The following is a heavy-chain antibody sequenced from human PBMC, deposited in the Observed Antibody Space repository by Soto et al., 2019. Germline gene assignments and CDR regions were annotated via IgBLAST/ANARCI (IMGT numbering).Heavy chain of an antibody. CDR2: INHSGST. J-gene: IGHJ6*02. CDR3: ASGYSSSWYVYYYYYGMDV. V-gene: IGHV4-34*01. D-gene: IGHD6-13*01. CDR1: GGSFSGYY. Sequence: QVQLQQWGAGLLKPSETLSLTCAVYGGSFSGYYWSWIRQPPGKGLEWIGEINHSGSTNYNPSLKSRVTISVDTSKNQFSLKLSSVTAADTAVYYCASGYSSSWYVYYYYYGMDVWGQGTTVTVSS.